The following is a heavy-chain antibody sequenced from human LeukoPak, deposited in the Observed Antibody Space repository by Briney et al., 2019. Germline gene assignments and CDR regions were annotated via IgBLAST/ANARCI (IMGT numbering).Heavy chain of an antibody. CDR3: ARRLTQYDCFDP. D-gene: IGHD2-2*01. CDR2: TYYRSTWYN. CDR1: GDSVSSNSVT. V-gene: IGHV6-1*01. J-gene: IGHJ5*02. Sequence: SQTLSLTCAISGDSVSSNSVTWNWIRQSPSRGLEWLGRTYYRSTWYNDYAVSVRGRITVNPDTSKNQFSLHLNSVTPEDTAVYYCARRLTQYDCFDPSGQAILVTVSS.